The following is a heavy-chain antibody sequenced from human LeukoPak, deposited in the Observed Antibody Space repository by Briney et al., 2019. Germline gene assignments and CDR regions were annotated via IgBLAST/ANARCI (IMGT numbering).Heavy chain of an antibody. V-gene: IGHV3-15*01. J-gene: IGHJ4*02. CDR1: GFTFSSYA. D-gene: IGHD2-2*01. Sequence: PGGSLRLSCSASGFTFSSYAMQWVRQAPGKGLEWVGRIRSNVDGGTPDYAAPVAGRFTISRDDSRNTLYLQMNSLKTEDTAVYYCTTEPARPGHCTSTTCYWGQGTLVTVSS. CDR2: IRSNVDGGTP. CDR3: TTEPARPGHCTSTTCY.